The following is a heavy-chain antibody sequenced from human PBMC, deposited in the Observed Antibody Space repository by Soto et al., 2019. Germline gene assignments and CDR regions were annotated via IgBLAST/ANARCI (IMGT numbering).Heavy chain of an antibody. Sequence: QVQLQESGSGLVKPSQTLSVTCAVSGASMSSGGHSWSWIRQSPGEGLEWIGCIYATGKTYYNPSLKSRVTISVDTSQNQFSLNVTSVTAADTAVYYCARAPPGPSPRWDVWGQGTAVTVSS. V-gene: IGHV4-30-2*06. CDR3: ARAPPGPSPRWDV. CDR1: GASMSSGGHS. D-gene: IGHD3-10*01. CDR2: IYATGKT. J-gene: IGHJ6*02.